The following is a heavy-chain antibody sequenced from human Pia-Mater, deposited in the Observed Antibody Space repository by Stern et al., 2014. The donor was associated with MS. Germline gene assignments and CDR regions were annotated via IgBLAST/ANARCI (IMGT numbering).Heavy chain of an antibody. CDR2: RTGSGT. D-gene: IGHD3-16*01. J-gene: IGHJ5*02. Sequence: EVQLVESGGGLVQPGGSLRLSCVASGFTFSSSMMTWVRQAPGKGLEWVSVRTGSGTYYADSVKGRFTVSRDTSKNTVYLQMNSLRVEDAALYYCARGWGESWGQGALVTVSS. CDR3: ARGWGES. V-gene: IGHV3-23*04. CDR1: GFTFSSSM.